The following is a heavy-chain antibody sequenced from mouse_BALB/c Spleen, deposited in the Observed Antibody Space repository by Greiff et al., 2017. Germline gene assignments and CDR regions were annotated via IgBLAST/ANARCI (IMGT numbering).Heavy chain of an antibody. CDR3: ARGPYDGYYCDY. J-gene: IGHJ2*01. D-gene: IGHD2-3*01. CDR2: ISYDGSN. Sequence: VQLQQSGPGLVKPSQSLSLTCSVTGYSITSGYYWNWIRQFPGNKLEWMGYISYDGSNNYNPSLKNRISITRDTSKNQFFLKLNSVTTEDTATYYCARGPYDGYYCDYWGQGTTLTVSS. CDR1: GYSITSGYY. V-gene: IGHV3-6*02.